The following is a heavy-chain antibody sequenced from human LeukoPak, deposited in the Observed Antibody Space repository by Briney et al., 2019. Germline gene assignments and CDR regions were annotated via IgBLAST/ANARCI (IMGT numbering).Heavy chain of an antibody. CDR2: INQDGTEK. Sequence: QPGGSLRLSCAASGFTFSIYWMTWVRQAPGKGLEWVANINQDGTEKNYVDSVKGRLTISRDNAKNSLYLQMNSLRAEDTAVYYCARNMGDYWGQGTLVSVSS. J-gene: IGHJ4*02. V-gene: IGHV3-7*04. CDR1: GFTFSIYW. CDR3: ARNMGDY. D-gene: IGHD2/OR15-2a*01.